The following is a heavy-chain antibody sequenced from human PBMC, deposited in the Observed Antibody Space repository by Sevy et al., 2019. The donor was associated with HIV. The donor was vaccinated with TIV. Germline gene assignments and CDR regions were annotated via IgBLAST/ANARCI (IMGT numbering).Heavy chain of an antibody. D-gene: IGHD6-13*01. V-gene: IGHV1-69*10. J-gene: IGHJ6*02. CDR2: IIPMFGIT. CDR1: GGTFSSYA. Sequence: ASVKVSCKTSGGTFSSYAINWVRQASGQRLEWMGGIIPMFGITNYAQKFHGRVTITADKSTSTSYMELSSLRSEDTAVYYCARDLGIAALPPYYYGMDVWGQGTTVTVSS. CDR3: ARDLGIAALPPYYYGMDV.